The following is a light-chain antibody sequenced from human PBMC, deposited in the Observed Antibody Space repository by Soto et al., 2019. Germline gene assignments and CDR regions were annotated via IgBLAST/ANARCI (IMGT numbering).Light chain of an antibody. CDR3: QQYGSVPKT. CDR2: GAS. V-gene: IGKV3-20*01. J-gene: IGKJ1*01. Sequence: IVSTQSPGILTMPPGERATLSCRASHSRSSSSLAWYQQKPRQAPRPLISGASTRPTGILYRMRGAWELGLRSRHTCRTEPADSRANYCQQYGSVPKTFGQGTKVDIK. CDR1: HSRSSSS.